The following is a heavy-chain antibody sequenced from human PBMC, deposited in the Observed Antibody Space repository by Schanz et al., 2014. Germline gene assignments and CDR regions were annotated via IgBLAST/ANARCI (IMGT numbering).Heavy chain of an antibody. CDR1: GFIFSDHY. CDR3: ARGACMYFLQ. V-gene: IGHV3-11*04. CDR2: ISSGSSTI. D-gene: IGHD4-17*01. J-gene: IGHJ1*01. Sequence: QVQLVESGGGLVKPGGSLRLSCVASGFIFSDHYMSWIRQAPGKGLEWISYISSGSSTIHYADSVKGRFTISRDNAKNALYLQMNSLRAEDTAVYYCARGACMYFLQWGQGTLVTVSS.